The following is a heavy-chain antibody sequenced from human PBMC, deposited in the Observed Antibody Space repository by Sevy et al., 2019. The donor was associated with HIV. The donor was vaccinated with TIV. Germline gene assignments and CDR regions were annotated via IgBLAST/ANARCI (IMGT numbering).Heavy chain of an antibody. D-gene: IGHD3-10*01. CDR1: GGSFSGYY. J-gene: IGHJ6*02. CDR3: ARGGVLLWFGEFYYYYGMDV. CDR2: INHSGST. V-gene: IGHV4-34*01. Sequence: SETLSLTCAVYGGSFSGYYWSWIRQPPGKGLEWIGEINHSGSTNYNPSLKSRVTISVDTSKNQFSLKLSSVTAADTAGYYCARGGVLLWFGEFYYYYGMDVWGQGTTVTVSS.